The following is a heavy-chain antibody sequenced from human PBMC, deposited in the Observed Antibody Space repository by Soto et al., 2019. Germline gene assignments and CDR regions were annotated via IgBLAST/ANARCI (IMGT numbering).Heavy chain of an antibody. Sequence: SETLSLTCTVSGGSISSYYWSWIRQPPGKGLEWIGYIYYSGSTNYNPSLKSRVTISVDTSKNQFSLKLSSVTAADTAVYYCARYYDFWSGYYYFDYWGQGTLVTISS. J-gene: IGHJ4*02. V-gene: IGHV4-59*01. D-gene: IGHD3-3*01. CDR3: ARYYDFWSGYYYFDY. CDR1: GGSISSYY. CDR2: IYYSGST.